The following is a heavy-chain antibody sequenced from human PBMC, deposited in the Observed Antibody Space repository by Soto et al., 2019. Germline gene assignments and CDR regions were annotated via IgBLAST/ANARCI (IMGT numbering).Heavy chain of an antibody. CDR3: SASRDYNWFDP. CDR1: EFAFSTHA. CDR2: ISFDGTNK. J-gene: IGHJ5*02. D-gene: IGHD2-21*02. V-gene: IGHV3-30-3*01. Sequence: PGGSLRLSCAASEFAFSTHAMHWVRQGPGEGLEWVAVISFDGTNKYYADSVKGRFTISRDNSRSTLYLQMNSLRIEDTAVYYCSASRDYNWFDPWGQGTLVTVSS.